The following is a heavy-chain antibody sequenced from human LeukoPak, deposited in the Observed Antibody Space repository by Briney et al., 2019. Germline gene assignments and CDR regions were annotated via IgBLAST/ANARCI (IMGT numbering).Heavy chain of an antibody. J-gene: IGHJ4*02. CDR3: ARDLGGSDYVLPPSY. CDR1: GFSISTHYY. V-gene: IGHV4-38-2*02. Sequence: SETLSLTCTVSGFSISTHYYWVWIRQPPGKGLEWIGSMYHSGSTYYNPSLKSRVTMSVDTSKNQFSLRLSSVTAADTAMYYCARDLGGSDYVLPPSYWGQGTLVTVSS. CDR2: MYHSGST. D-gene: IGHD3-16*01.